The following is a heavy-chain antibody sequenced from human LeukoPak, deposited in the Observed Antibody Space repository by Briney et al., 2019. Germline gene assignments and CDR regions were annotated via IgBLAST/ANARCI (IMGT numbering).Heavy chain of an antibody. CDR3: ASGSYGSIDY. V-gene: IGHV3-21*01. J-gene: IGHJ4*02. CDR1: GFTFSSYS. CDR2: ISSSSSYI. D-gene: IGHD5-18*01. Sequence: PGGSLRLSCAASGFTFSSYSMNWGRQAPGEGLEWVSSISSSSSYIYYADSVKGRFTISRDNAKNPLYLQMHGLRAEDTAVYYCASGSYGSIDYWGQGTLVTVSS.